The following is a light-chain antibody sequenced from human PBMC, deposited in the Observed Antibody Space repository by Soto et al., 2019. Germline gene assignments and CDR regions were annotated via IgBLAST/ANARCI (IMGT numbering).Light chain of an antibody. Sequence: DIQMTQSPSTLSASVGDRVTMTCRASQGISTYLNWYQQKPGKAPKVLIYAASSLQSGVPSRFSGSGSGTDFTLTISSLQPEDFATYYCQQSYSTPSITFGQGTRLEI. CDR3: QQSYSTPSIT. J-gene: IGKJ5*01. V-gene: IGKV1-39*01. CDR1: QGISTY. CDR2: AAS.